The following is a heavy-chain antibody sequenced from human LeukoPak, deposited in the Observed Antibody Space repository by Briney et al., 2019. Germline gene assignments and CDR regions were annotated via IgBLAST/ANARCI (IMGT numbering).Heavy chain of an antibody. J-gene: IGHJ4*02. CDR2: IYSSGST. D-gene: IGHD3-3*01. V-gene: IGHV4-61*02. CDR1: GGSISSGSYY. CDR3: ASDFWSGYYSRRRLDY. Sequence: SETLSLTCTVSGGSISSGSYYWSWIRQPAGKGLEWIGRIYSSGSTNYNPSLKSRVTISVDTSKNQFSLKLSSVTAADTAVYYCASDFWSGYYSRRRLDYWGQGTLVTVSS.